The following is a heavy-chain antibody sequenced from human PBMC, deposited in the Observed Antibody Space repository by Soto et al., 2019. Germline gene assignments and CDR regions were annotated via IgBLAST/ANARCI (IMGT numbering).Heavy chain of an antibody. V-gene: IGHV3-15*07. J-gene: IGHJ6*02. Sequence: GGSLRLSCAASGFTFSNAWMNWVRQAPGKGLEWVGRIKSKTDGGTTDYAAPVKGRFTISRDDSKNTLYLQMNSLKTEDTAVYYCTTRFLEWLSHYGMDVWGQGTTVTVSS. CDR1: GFTFSNAW. CDR2: IKSKTDGGTT. CDR3: TTRFLEWLSHYGMDV. D-gene: IGHD3-3*01.